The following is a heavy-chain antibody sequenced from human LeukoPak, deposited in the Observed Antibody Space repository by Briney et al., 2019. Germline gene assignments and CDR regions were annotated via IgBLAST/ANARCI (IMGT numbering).Heavy chain of an antibody. CDR2: INPNSGGT. J-gene: IGHJ4*02. CDR3: ARGTYYYDSSGYSDY. CDR1: GYTFTGYY. V-gene: IGHV1-2*02. Sequence: GASVKVSCKASGYTFTGYYMHWVRQAPGQGLEWMGWINPNSGGTNYAQKFQGRVTMTRDTSISTAYMELSRLRSDDTAVYYCARGTYYYDSSGYSDYWGQGTLDTVSS. D-gene: IGHD3-22*01.